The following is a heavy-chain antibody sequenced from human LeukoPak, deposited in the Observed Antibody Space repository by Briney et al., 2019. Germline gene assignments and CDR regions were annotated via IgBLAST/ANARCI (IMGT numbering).Heavy chain of an antibody. J-gene: IGHJ4*02. CDR3: AKVGLRLGGDY. CDR2: LSDSGGKT. V-gene: IGHV3-23*01. D-gene: IGHD4-17*01. CDR1: GFVFSSYA. Sequence: SGGSLRLSCAASGFVFSSYAMSWVRQAPGKGLEWVSTLSDSGGKTYYADSVKGRFTISRDNSKNTLYLQMNSLRAEDTAVYYCAKVGLRLGGDYWGQGTLVTVSS.